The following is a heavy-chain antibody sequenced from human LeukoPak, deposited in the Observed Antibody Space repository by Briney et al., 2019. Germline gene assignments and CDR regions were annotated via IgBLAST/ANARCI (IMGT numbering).Heavy chain of an antibody. CDR3: ARTGSWYYYFDY. CDR1: GGSISTYY. Sequence: PSETLSLTCTVSGGSISTYYWTWIRQPPGKGLEWIGYIYYTGSTNYNPSLKSRVTISVDTSKNQFSLKLSSVTAADTAVYYCARTGSWYYYFDYWGQGALVTVS. D-gene: IGHD6-13*01. J-gene: IGHJ4*02. V-gene: IGHV4-59*01. CDR2: IYYTGST.